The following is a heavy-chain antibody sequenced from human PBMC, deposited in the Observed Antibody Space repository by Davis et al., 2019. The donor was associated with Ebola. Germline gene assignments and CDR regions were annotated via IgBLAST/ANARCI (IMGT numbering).Heavy chain of an antibody. D-gene: IGHD6-13*01. CDR1: GGSISSYY. J-gene: IGHJ4*02. Sequence: MPSETLSLTCTVSGGSISSYYWSWIRQPPGKGLEWIGYIYYSGSTYYNPSLKSRVTMSVDTSKNQFSLKLSSVTAADTAVYYCARHSLPYYFDYWGQGTLVTVSS. CDR2: IYYSGST. CDR3: ARHSLPYYFDY. V-gene: IGHV4-59*04.